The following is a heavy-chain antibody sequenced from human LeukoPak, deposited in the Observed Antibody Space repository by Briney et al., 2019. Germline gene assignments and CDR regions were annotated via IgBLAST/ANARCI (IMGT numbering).Heavy chain of an antibody. V-gene: IGHV3-23*01. D-gene: IGHD2-2*01. CDR3: AKSQNLLVVVPPPDN. Sequence: PGGSLRLSCAASGFTFSSYAMSWVRQAPGKGLEWVSAISGSGGSTYYADSVKGRFTISRDNSKNTLSLQMNSLRADDTAIYYCAKSQNLLVVVPPPDNWGQGTLVTVSS. J-gene: IGHJ4*02. CDR2: ISGSGGST. CDR1: GFTFSSYA.